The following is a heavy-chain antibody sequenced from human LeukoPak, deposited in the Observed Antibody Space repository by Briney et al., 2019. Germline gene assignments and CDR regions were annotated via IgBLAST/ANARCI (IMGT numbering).Heavy chain of an antibody. V-gene: IGHV3-7*03. J-gene: IGHJ5*02. Sequence: GGSLRLSCADSGFTFSNYWMSWVRQAPGKGLEWVANIKPDGSEQYYVDSVKGRFTISRDNAKNSLYLQMNTLRAEDTAVYYCARGYCDILTGYYQANWFDPWGQGTLVTVSS. D-gene: IGHD3-9*01. CDR3: ARGYCDILTGYYQANWFDP. CDR2: IKPDGSEQ. CDR1: GFTFSNYW.